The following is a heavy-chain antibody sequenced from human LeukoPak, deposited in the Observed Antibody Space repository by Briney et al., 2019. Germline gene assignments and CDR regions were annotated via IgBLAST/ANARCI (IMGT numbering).Heavy chain of an antibody. CDR1: GGSISSGGFS. CDR2: IYHSGST. Sequence: PSQTLSLTCGVSGGSISSGGFSWSWIRQPPGKGLEWIGYIYHSGSTYYKPSLKSRVTISVDTSKNQFSLKLSSVTAADTAVYYCARVGSYDYVWGSYRYDYYYGMDVWGQGTTVTVSS. V-gene: IGHV4-30-2*01. D-gene: IGHD3-16*02. J-gene: IGHJ6*02. CDR3: ARVGSYDYVWGSYRYDYYYGMDV.